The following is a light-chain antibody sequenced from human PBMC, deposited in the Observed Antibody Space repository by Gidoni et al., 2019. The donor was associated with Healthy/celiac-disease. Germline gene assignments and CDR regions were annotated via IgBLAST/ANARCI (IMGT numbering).Light chain of an antibody. J-gene: IGKJ3*01. Sequence: DIVMTQSPLSLHVTPGEPASTSCRASQSLRHSNGYNYLDWYLQKPGQSPQLLIYLGSNRASGVPDRFSGSGSGTDFTLKISRVEAEDVGVYYCMQALQTPPFTFGPGTKVDIK. CDR3: MQALQTPPFT. V-gene: IGKV2-28*01. CDR2: LGS. CDR1: QSLRHSNGYNY.